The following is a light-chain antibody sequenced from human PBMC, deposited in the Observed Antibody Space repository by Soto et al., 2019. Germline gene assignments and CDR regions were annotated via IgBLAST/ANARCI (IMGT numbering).Light chain of an antibody. CDR3: QQSYNTPLT. J-gene: IGKJ1*01. Sequence: IEVTQSPSSLAASLGDRVTITCRAIQIIGTYVNWYRQKSGAAPELLIYDASTLQSGVPSRFRGGASGTDFTLTISSLQLDDFATYYCQQSYNTPLTFGQGTKVDI. CDR1: QIIGTY. CDR2: DAS. V-gene: IGKV1-39*01.